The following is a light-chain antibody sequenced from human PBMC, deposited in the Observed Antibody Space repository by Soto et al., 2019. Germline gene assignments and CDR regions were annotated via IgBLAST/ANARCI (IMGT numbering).Light chain of an antibody. Sequence: QYVLRQPPSVYGAPGQRVTISCTGSSSNIGAGYDVYWYQQLPGTAPKLLIYGNSNRPSGVPDRFSGSKSGTSASLAITGLQAEDEADYYCQSYDSSLSGYVFGTGTKLTVL. CDR3: QSYDSSLSGYV. CDR2: GNS. CDR1: SSNIGAGYD. V-gene: IGLV1-40*01. J-gene: IGLJ1*01.